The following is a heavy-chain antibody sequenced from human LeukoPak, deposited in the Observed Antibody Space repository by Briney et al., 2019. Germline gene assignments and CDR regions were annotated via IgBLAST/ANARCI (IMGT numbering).Heavy chain of an antibody. V-gene: IGHV4-31*03. D-gene: IGHD6-19*01. CDR2: IYYSGST. J-gene: IGHJ6*02. CDR3: ARAEVAGDYYYYYGMDV. CDR1: GGSISSGGYY. Sequence: PSETLSLTCTVSGGSISSGGYYWSWIRQHPGKGLEWIGYIYYSGSTYYNPSLKSRVTISVDTSKNQFSLKLSSVTAADTAVYYCARAEVAGDYYYYYGMDVWGQGTTVAVSS.